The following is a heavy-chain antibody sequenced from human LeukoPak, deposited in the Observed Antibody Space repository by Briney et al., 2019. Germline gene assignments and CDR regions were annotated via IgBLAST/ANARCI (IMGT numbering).Heavy chain of an antibody. V-gene: IGHV3-11*01. J-gene: IGHJ4*02. CDR1: GFTFSDYY. CDR2: ISSSGRTI. Sequence: GGSLRLSCAASGFTFSDYYMSWIRQAPGKGLEWVSYISSSGRTIYYADSVKGRFTLSRDNAKNSLYLQMNSLRAEDTAMYYCARDERDWNQFDYWGQGTLVTVSS. CDR3: ARDERDWNQFDY. D-gene: IGHD1-1*01.